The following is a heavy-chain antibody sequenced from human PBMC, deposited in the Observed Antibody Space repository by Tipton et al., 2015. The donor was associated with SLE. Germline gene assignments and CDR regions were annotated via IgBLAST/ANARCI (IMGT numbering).Heavy chain of an antibody. Sequence: TLSLTCTVSGGSIGSSTYYWGWIRQPPGKGLEWIGRIYYSGSTYYRPSLKSRVTISVDTSKNQFSLKLNSLTAADTAVYYCARSRIGLGYNYDMDVWGKGTTVTVSS. CDR2: IYYSGST. CDR1: GGSIGSSTYY. D-gene: IGHD1-1*01. J-gene: IGHJ6*03. CDR3: ARSRIGLGYNYDMDV. V-gene: IGHV4-39*07.